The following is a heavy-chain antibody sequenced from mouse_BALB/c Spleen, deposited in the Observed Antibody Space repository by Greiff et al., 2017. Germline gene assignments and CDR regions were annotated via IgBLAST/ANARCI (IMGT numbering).Heavy chain of an antibody. J-gene: IGHJ3*01. CDR3: ASMITTRGAFAY. CDR2: INPSNGRT. Sequence: LQQPGAELVKPGASVKLSCKASGYTFTSYWMHWVKQRPGQGLEWIGEINPSNGRTNYNEKFKSKATLTVDKSSSTAYMQLSSLTSEDSAVYYCASMITTRGAFAYWGQGTLVTVSA. CDR1: GYTFTSYW. D-gene: IGHD2-4*01. V-gene: IGHV1S81*02.